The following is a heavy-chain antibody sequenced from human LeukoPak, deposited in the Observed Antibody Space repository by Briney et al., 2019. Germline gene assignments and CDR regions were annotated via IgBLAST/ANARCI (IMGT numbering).Heavy chain of an antibody. V-gene: IGHV1-18*01. J-gene: IGHJ4*02. D-gene: IGHD5-18*01. CDR3: ARGGRGYSYGRELDY. CDR1: GYTFTNYG. Sequence: GASVKVSCKASGYTFTNYGINWVRQAPGQGLEWMGWISGYNGDTNYAQKLQGRVTMTTDTSTNTAYMELRSLRSDDTAVYYCARGGRGYSYGRELDYWGQGTLVTVSS. CDR2: ISGYNGDT.